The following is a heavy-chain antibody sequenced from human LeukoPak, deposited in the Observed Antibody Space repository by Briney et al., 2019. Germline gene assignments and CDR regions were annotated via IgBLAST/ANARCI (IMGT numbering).Heavy chain of an antibody. CDR3: ATIVLAYCGGDCPYDAFDI. V-gene: IGHV4-61*01. J-gene: IGHJ3*02. CDR2: IYYSGST. D-gene: IGHD2-21*01. CDR1: GGSVSSGSYY. Sequence: SETLSLTCTVSGGSVSSGSYYWSWIRQPPGKGLEWMGYIYYSGSTNYNPSLKSRVTISVDTSKNQFSLKLSSVTAADTAVYYCATIVLAYCGGDCPYDAFDIWGQGTMVTVSS.